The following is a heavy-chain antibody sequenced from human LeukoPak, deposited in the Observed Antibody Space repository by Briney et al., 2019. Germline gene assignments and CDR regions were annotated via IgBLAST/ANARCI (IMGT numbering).Heavy chain of an antibody. Sequence: PGGSLRLSCETSGFTFSDYYMTWIRQAPGKGLEGLSYISSRANTIYYADSVKGRFTISRDNAKNSLYLQMNSLRAEDTAVYYCARSHHDFWSGKYYYYYMDIWGNGTTVTVSS. CDR3: ARSHHDFWSGKYYYYYMDI. D-gene: IGHD3-3*01. CDR1: GFTFSDYY. V-gene: IGHV3-11*04. J-gene: IGHJ6*03. CDR2: ISSRANTI.